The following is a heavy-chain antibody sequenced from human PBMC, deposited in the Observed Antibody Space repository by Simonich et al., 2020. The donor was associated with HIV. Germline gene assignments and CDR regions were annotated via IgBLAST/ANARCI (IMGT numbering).Heavy chain of an antibody. CDR2: ISYDGSNK. J-gene: IGHJ4*02. CDR3: ASGGSISSVWADDY. CDR1: GFTFGSCA. Sequence: QVQLVESGGGVVQPGRSLRLSCAASGFTFGSCAMHWVRQAPGKGLEGVAVISYDGSNKYYADSVKGRFTISRDNSKNTLYLQMNSLRAEDTAVYYCASGGSISSVWADDYWGQGTLVTVSS. V-gene: IGHV3-30*07. D-gene: IGHD3-16*01.